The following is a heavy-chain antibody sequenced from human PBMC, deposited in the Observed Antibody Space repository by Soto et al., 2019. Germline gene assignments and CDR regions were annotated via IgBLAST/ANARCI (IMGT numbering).Heavy chain of an antibody. V-gene: IGHV4-31*03. CDR2: IYYSGST. CDR1: GGSISSGGYY. Sequence: SETLSLTCTVSGGSISSGGYYWSWIRQHPGKGLEWIGYIYYSGSTYYNPSLKSRVTISVDTSKNQFSLKLSSVTAADTAVYYCARQTPGAAPTDAFDIWGQGTMVTVSS. J-gene: IGHJ3*02. CDR3: ARQTPGAAPTDAFDI. D-gene: IGHD3-10*01.